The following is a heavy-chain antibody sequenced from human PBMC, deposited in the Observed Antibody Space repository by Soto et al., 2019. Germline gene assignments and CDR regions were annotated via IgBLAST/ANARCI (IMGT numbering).Heavy chain of an antibody. J-gene: IGHJ6*02. CDR3: ARDDDYSHTPHKSITYYYSYGMDV. CDR2: ISDDRSNK. D-gene: IGHD4-4*01. Sequence: VGSLRLSGAASGFTFRSYAMHWVRQAPGKGLEWVAVISDDRSNKYYADSVKGRFTISRDNSKNTLYLQMNSLRAEDTAVYYCARDDDYSHTPHKSITYYYSYGMDVRGQGTTVIVSS. CDR1: GFTFRSYA. V-gene: IGHV3-30-3*01.